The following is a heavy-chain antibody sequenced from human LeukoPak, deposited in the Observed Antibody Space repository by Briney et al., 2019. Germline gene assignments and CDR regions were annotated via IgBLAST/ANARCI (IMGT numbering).Heavy chain of an antibody. Sequence: SVKVSCKASGGTFSSYAISWVRQAPGQGLEWMGGIIPIFGTANYAQKFQGRVTITTDESTSTAYMELSSLRSEDTAVYYCVTPIAGAGRHHFDYWGQGTLVTISS. CDR2: IIPIFGTA. D-gene: IGHD6-13*01. J-gene: IGHJ4*02. V-gene: IGHV1-69*05. CDR1: GGTFSSYA. CDR3: VTPIAGAGRHHFDY.